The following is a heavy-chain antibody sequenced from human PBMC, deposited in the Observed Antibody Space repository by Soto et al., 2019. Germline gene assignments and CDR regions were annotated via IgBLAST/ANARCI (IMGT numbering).Heavy chain of an antibody. CDR1: GYTFTSYG. D-gene: IGHD4-17*01. CDR2: ISAYNGNT. Sequence: ASVKVSCKASGYTFTSYGISWVRQAPGQGLEWMGRISAYNGNTSYAQKFQGRVTMTRDTSTSTVYMELSSLRSEDTAVYYCASEYGDYSFDPWSQGTLVTVS. CDR3: ASEYGDYSFDP. V-gene: IGHV1-18*01. J-gene: IGHJ5*02.